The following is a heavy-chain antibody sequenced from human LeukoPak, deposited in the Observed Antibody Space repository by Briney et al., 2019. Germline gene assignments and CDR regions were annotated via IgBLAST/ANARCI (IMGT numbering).Heavy chain of an antibody. CDR2: IFYSGST. CDR3: ASYDYGQTYYFDY. J-gene: IGHJ4*02. CDR1: GGSISTSNYY. V-gene: IGHV4-39*07. D-gene: IGHD4-17*01. Sequence: SETLSLTCTVSGGSISTSNYYRGWLRQPPGKGLEWLGNIFYSGSTNYNPSLKSRVTISVDTSKNQFSLKLSSVTAADTAVYYCASYDYGQTYYFDYWGQGTLVTVSS.